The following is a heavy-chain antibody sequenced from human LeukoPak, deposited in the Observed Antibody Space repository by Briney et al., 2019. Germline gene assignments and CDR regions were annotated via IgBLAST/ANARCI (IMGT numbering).Heavy chain of an antibody. CDR3: AKEWASMGADAFDI. CDR2: ISFDGRIE. Sequence: GGSLRLSCAASGLIFTNYGMHWVRQAPGKGLEWVAIISFDGRIEYYVDSVKGRFTISRDKSKNTLYLQMNSLRPEDTAVYYCAKEWASMGADAFDIWGQGTMVTVSS. CDR1: GLIFTNYG. V-gene: IGHV3-30*18. J-gene: IGHJ3*02. D-gene: IGHD1-26*01.